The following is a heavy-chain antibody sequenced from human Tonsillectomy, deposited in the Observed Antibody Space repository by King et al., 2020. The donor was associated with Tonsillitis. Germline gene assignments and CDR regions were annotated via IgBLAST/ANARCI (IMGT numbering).Heavy chain of an antibody. J-gene: IGHJ4*02. CDR3: AREDVDRVGTGLRA. Sequence: VQLVESGGGLVQPGGSLKLSCAASGFTFRSYWMHWVRQAPGKGLVWVSRINSDGSSTRYADSVKGRFTISRDNAKNTQYLQMNSLTAEDTAVYYCAREDVDRVGTGLRAWGQGTLVTVSS. CDR2: INSDGSST. D-gene: IGHD5-12*01. V-gene: IGHV3-74*01. CDR1: GFTFRSYW.